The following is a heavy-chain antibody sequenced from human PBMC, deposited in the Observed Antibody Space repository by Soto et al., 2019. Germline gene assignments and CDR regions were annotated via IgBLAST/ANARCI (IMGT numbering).Heavy chain of an antibody. CDR2: IYCSGST. J-gene: IGHJ4*02. CDR3: ARGSGRTYYYDSSGYSYFDY. Sequence: PSETLSLTCTVSGGSISSSSYYWGWIRQPPGKGLEWIGSIYCSGSTYYNPSLKSRVTISVDTSKNQFSLKLSSVTAADTAVYYCARGSGRTYYYDSSGYSYFDYWGQGTLVTVSS. CDR1: GGSISSSSYY. D-gene: IGHD3-22*01. V-gene: IGHV4-39*01.